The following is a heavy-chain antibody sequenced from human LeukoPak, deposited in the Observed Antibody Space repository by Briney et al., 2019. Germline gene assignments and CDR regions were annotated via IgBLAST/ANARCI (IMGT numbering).Heavy chain of an antibody. V-gene: IGHV3-11*06. Sequence: PGGSLRLSCAASGFTFSDYYMSWIHQAPGKGLEWVSYISSSSSYTNYADSVKGRFTISRDNAKNSLYLQMNSLRAEDTAVCYCARERGYSSSWYRLDYWGQGTLVTVSS. J-gene: IGHJ4*02. CDR3: ARERGYSSSWYRLDY. D-gene: IGHD6-13*01. CDR1: GFTFSDYY. CDR2: ISSSSSYT.